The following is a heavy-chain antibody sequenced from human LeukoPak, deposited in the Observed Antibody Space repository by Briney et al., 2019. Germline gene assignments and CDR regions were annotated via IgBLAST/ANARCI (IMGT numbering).Heavy chain of an antibody. D-gene: IGHD4-23*01. CDR2: IKSKTDGGTT. J-gene: IGHJ4*02. CDR1: GFTFSNAW. CDR3: TTPYYGGNSNFFDY. V-gene: IGHV3-15*01. Sequence: GGSLRLSCAASGFTFSNAWMSWVRQAPGKGLEWVGRIKSKTDGGTTDYAAPVKGRFTISRDDSKNTLYLQMNSLKTEDTAVYYCTTPYYGGNSNFFDYWGQGTLVTVSS.